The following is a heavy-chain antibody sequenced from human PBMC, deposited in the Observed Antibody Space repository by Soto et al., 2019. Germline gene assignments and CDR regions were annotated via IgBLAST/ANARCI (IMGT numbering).Heavy chain of an antibody. D-gene: IGHD2-2*01. CDR2: ISYDGSTK. V-gene: IGHV3-30*18. CDR1: GFTFSSYG. CDR3: AKGLYIGLVPGAIGPYYYYGVDV. Sequence: QVQLVESGGGVVQPGRSLRLSCAASGFTFSSYGMNWVRQAPGKGLEWVALISYDGSTKYYEDSVKGRFTISRDNSKNTQYLQMNSLRPEDTAVYYCAKGLYIGLVPGAIGPYYYYGVDVWGQGTTVTVSS. J-gene: IGHJ6*02.